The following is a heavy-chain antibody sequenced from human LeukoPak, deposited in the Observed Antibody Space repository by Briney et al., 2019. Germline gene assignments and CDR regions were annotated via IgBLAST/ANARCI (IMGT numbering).Heavy chain of an antibody. D-gene: IGHD3-16*02. CDR1: GYTFTSYG. V-gene: IGHV1-18*04. J-gene: IGHJ4*02. CDR3: ARDRDMITFGGVIADY. Sequence: ASVKVSCKASGYTFTSYGISWVRQAPGQGLEWMGWIRAYNGNTNYAQKLQGRVTMTTDTSTSTAYMELRSLRSDDTAVYYCARDRDMITFGGVIADYWGQGTLVTVSS. CDR2: IRAYNGNT.